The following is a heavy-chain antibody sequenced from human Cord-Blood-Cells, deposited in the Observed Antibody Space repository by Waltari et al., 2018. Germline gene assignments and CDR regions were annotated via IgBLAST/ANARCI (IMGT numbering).Heavy chain of an antibody. Sequence: EVQLVESGGGLVQPAGSLRLSCVASGFTFSSYSMNWVRQAPGKGLEWVSYISSSSSTIYYADSVKGRFTISRDNAKNSLYLQMNSLRDEDTAVYYCARVLTLSSAYYFDYWGQGTLVTVSS. D-gene: IGHD3-9*01. CDR2: ISSSSSTI. CDR3: ARVLTLSSAYYFDY. J-gene: IGHJ4*02. CDR1: GFTFSSYS. V-gene: IGHV3-48*02.